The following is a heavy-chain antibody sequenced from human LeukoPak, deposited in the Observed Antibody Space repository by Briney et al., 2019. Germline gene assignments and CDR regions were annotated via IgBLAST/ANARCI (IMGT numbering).Heavy chain of an antibody. D-gene: IGHD6-13*01. CDR2: VSAYNGNT. CDR3: AREFSSSSSWYKGPYYGMDV. J-gene: IGHJ6*02. CDR1: GYTFTSTG. Sequence: ASVKVSCKASGYTFTSTGFCWVRQAPGQGLEWMGWVSAYNGNTNYAQKFRGRVTMTTDTSTNTAYMELRSLRSDDTAVYYCAREFSSSSSWYKGPYYGMDVWGQGTTVTVSS. V-gene: IGHV1-18*01.